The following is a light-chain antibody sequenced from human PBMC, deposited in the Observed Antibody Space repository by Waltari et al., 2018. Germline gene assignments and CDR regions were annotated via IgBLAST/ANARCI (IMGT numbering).Light chain of an antibody. CDR2: DAS. CDR3: QQYGSSPLT. J-gene: IGKJ4*01. V-gene: IGKV3-20*01. CDR1: QSVSSNY. Sequence: IVLTQSQGTLSLSPGERATLSCRATQSVSSNYLAWYQQKPGQAPRLLIHDASNRATGIPDRFSGSGSGTDFTLTISRLEPEDFAVYYCQQYGSSPLTFGGGTKVEIK.